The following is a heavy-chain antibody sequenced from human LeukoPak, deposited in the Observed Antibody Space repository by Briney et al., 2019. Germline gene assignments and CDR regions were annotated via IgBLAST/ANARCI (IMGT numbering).Heavy chain of an antibody. Sequence: TGGSLRLSCAASGFTFSSYSMNWVRQALGKGLVWVSRINSDGITTSYADSVKGRFTISRDNTKNTLYLQMNSLRAEDTAVYYCARIGASVGAIDYWGQGTLVTVSS. CDR3: ARIGASVGAIDY. CDR1: GFTFSSYS. V-gene: IGHV3-74*01. J-gene: IGHJ4*02. CDR2: INSDGITT. D-gene: IGHD1-26*01.